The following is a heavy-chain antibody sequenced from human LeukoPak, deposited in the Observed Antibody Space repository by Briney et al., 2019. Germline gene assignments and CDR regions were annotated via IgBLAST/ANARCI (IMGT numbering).Heavy chain of an antibody. Sequence: ASVKVSCKASGYTFSNYYINWVRQPPGQGLEWMGTINPGGGRTDYAQKFQGRVTMTRDTSTSTVYMEMSSLKSEDTAVYYCARGDGQQSDYWGQGTLVTVSS. D-gene: IGHD2-21*01. V-gene: IGHV1-46*01. J-gene: IGHJ4*02. CDR3: ARGDGQQSDY. CDR2: INPGGGRT. CDR1: GYTFSNYY.